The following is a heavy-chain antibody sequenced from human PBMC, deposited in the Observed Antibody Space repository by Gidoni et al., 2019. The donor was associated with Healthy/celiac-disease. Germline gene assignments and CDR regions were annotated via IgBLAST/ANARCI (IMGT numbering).Heavy chain of an antibody. CDR2: IYYSGST. CDR3: ARHFNHYGGDYVGWFDP. CDR1: GCSISRYY. V-gene: IGHV4-59*08. Sequence: QVQLQESGPGLVKPSETLSLTCPVSGCSISRYYWSWIRQPPGKGLEWIGYIYYSGSTNYNPSLKSRVTISVDTSKNQFSLKLSSVTAADTAVYYCARHFNHYGGDYVGWFDPWGQGTLVTVSS. J-gene: IGHJ5*02. D-gene: IGHD4-17*01.